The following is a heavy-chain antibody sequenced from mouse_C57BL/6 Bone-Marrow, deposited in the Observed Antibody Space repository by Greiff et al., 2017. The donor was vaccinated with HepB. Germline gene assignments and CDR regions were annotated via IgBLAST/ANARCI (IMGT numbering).Heavy chain of an antibody. V-gene: IGHV5-4*01. Sequence: EVQRVESGGGLVKPGGSLKLSCAASGFTFSSYAMSWVRQTPEKRLEWVATISDGGSYTYYPDNVKGRFTISRDNAKNNLYLQMSHLKSEDTAMYYCARDLRWYYFDYWGQGTTLTVSS. CDR2: ISDGGSYT. CDR1: GFTFSSYA. J-gene: IGHJ2*01. CDR3: ARDLRWYYFDY. D-gene: IGHD1-1*02.